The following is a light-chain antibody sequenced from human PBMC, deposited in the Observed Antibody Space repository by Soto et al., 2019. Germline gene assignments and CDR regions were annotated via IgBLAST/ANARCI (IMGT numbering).Light chain of an antibody. V-gene: IGKV3-20*01. J-gene: IGKJ1*01. CDR3: QQYISSPLT. CDR2: GAS. CDR1: QTVSNNY. Sequence: EIVLTQSPGTLSLSPGERATLSCRASQTVSNNYLAWYQQKPSQAPSLVIYGASNRATGIPDRFSASGSGTDFTLTISRLEPEDFAVYYCQQYISSPLTFGQGTKVEIK.